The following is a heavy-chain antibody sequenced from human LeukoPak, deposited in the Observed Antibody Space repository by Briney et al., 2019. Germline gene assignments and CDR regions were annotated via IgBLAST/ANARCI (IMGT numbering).Heavy chain of an antibody. D-gene: IGHD5-18*01. V-gene: IGHV4-39*01. CDR1: GGSISSSSYY. Sequence: PSETLSLTCTVSGGSISSSSYYWGWIRQPPGKGLEWIGSIYYSGSTYYNPSLKSRVTISVDTSKNQFSLKLSSVTAADTAVYYCAKAPLDTATGNMYYFDYWGQGTLVTVSS. J-gene: IGHJ4*02. CDR2: IYYSGST. CDR3: AKAPLDTATGNMYYFDY.